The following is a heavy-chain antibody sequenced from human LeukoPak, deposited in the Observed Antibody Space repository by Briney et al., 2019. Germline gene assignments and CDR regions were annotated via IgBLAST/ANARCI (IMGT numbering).Heavy chain of an antibody. J-gene: IGHJ4*02. Sequence: ASVKVSCKASGGTFSSYAISWVRQAPGQGLERMGGIIPIFGTANYAQKFQGRVTITTDESTSTAYMELSSLRSEDTAVYYCARTALRGNYDSSGYYYGNIDYWGQGALVTVSS. CDR3: ARTALRGNYDSSGYYYGNIDY. D-gene: IGHD3-22*01. V-gene: IGHV1-69*05. CDR2: IIPIFGTA. CDR1: GGTFSSYA.